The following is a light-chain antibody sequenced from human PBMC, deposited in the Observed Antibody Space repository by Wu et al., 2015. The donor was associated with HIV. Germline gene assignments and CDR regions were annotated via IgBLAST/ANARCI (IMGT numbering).Light chain of an antibody. CDR2: DAS. Sequence: DIRMTQSPSSLSASVGDRVTITCQASQDISNYLNWYRQKPGKAPKLLIYDASNLETGVPSRFSGSGSGTDFTFTISSLQPEDIATYYCQQYDNLPRSFGQGTKLEIK. V-gene: IGKV1-33*01. CDR3: QQYDNLPRS. CDR1: QDISNY. J-gene: IGKJ2*03.